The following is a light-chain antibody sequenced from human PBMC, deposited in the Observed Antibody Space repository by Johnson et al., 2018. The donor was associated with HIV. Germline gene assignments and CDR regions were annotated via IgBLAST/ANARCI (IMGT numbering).Light chain of an antibody. V-gene: IGLV1-51*02. Sequence: QSVLTQPPSVSAAPGQKVTISCSGSSSNIVNNYVSWYQQLPGTAPKLLIYENNKRPSGIPDRFSGSKSGTSATLGITGLQTGDEADYYCGTWDSSLSVYVFGTGTKVTVL. CDR1: SSNIVNNY. J-gene: IGLJ1*01. CDR2: ENN. CDR3: GTWDSSLSVYV.